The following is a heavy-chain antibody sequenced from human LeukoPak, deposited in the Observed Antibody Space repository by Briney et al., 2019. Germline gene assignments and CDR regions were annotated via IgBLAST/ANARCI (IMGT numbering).Heavy chain of an antibody. CDR2: IYSSGST. CDR1: GFTVSSNY. J-gene: IGHJ1*01. CDR3: ARNIAVAGIAEYFQH. Sequence: GGSLRLSCAASGFTVSSNYMSWVRQAPGKGLEWVSVIYSSGSTYYADSVKGRFTISRDNSKNTLYLQMNSLRAEDTAVYYCARNIAVAGIAEYFQHWGQGTLVTVSS. D-gene: IGHD6-19*01. V-gene: IGHV3-53*01.